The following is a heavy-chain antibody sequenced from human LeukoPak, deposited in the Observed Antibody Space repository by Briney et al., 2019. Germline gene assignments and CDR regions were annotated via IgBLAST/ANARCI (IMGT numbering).Heavy chain of an antibody. Sequence: PGGSLRLSCAASGFTVSSNYMSWVRQAPGKGLDWVSVIYSGGITYYADSVKGRFTISRANSKNTLYLQMNSLRAEDTPVYYCARDKLAARPMSETYYYYGMDVWGQGTTVTVSS. CDR1: GFTVSSNY. V-gene: IGHV3-53*01. D-gene: IGHD6-6*01. CDR2: IYSGGIT. J-gene: IGHJ6*02. CDR3: ARDKLAARPMSETYYYYGMDV.